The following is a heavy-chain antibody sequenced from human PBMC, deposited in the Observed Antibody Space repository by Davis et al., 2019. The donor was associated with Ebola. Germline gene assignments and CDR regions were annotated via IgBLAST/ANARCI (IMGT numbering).Heavy chain of an antibody. Sequence: GESLKISCKDSGNSFNSHWIAWVRQLPGKGLEWMGIIFTGDSDTRYSPSFRGQVAISTDNSIKTAFLHWSSLKASDTAIYYCANLRRSITGFDDGYDIWGQGTMVTVSS. J-gene: IGHJ3*02. CDR3: ANLRRSITGFDDGYDI. CDR2: IFTGDSDT. D-gene: IGHD3-9*01. V-gene: IGHV5-51*01. CDR1: GNSFNSHW.